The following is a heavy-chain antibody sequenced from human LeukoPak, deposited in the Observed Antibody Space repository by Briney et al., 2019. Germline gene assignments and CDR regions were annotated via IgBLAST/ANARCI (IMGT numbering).Heavy chain of an antibody. Sequence: GGSLRLSCAASGFTLSSYGMHWVRQAPGKGLEWVAVISYDGSNTYYADSVKGRFTISRDNAKNTLYLQMNSLRAEDTAVYYCARVSSGYDYWGQGTLVTVSS. V-gene: IGHV3-30*03. J-gene: IGHJ4*02. CDR3: ARVSSGYDY. D-gene: IGHD3-22*01. CDR1: GFTLSSYG. CDR2: ISYDGSNT.